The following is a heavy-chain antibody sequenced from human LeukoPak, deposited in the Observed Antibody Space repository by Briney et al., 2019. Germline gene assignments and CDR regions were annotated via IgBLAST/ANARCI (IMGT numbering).Heavy chain of an antibody. J-gene: IGHJ5*02. D-gene: IGHD3-10*01. CDR2: INHSGST. CDR1: GGSFSGYY. Sequence: SETLSLTCAVCGGSFSGYYWSWIRQPPGKGLEWIGEINHSGSTNYNPSLKSRVTISVDTSKNQFSLKLSSVTAADTAVYYCARGWRYYGSGSYCWFDPWGQGTLVTVSS. V-gene: IGHV4-34*01. CDR3: ARGWRYYGSGSYCWFDP.